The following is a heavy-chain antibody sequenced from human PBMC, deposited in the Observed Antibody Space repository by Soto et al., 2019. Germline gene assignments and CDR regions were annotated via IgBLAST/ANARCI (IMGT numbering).Heavy chain of an antibody. D-gene: IGHD3-16*01. Sequence: QVQLVQSGAEVKNPGASVKVSCKASGYSFTRYGIGWARQAPGQGLEWMGWINAYNGNTNYAQNLQGRLTLTTDTSTTTADMELRSRRSNDTAIYYCAMVDVYVTPSPQDVWGQGTTVTVSS. CDR1: GYSFTRYG. V-gene: IGHV1-18*01. CDR3: AMVDVYVTPSPQDV. CDR2: INAYNGNT. J-gene: IGHJ6*02.